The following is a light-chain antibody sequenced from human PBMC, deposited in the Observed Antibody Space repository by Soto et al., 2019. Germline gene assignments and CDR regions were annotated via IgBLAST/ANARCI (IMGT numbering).Light chain of an antibody. Sequence: EIVMTQSPATLSVSPGERATLSCRASQSFSTNLAWYQQKPGQAPRLLIYGASSRATGIPDRFSGSGSGTDFTLTISRLETEDCAVYYCQQYGSSPLTFGGGTMVDIK. CDR1: QSFSTN. CDR3: QQYGSSPLT. J-gene: IGKJ4*01. V-gene: IGKV3-20*01. CDR2: GAS.